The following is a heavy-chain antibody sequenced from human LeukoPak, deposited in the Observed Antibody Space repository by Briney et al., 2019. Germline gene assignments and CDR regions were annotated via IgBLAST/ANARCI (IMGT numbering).Heavy chain of an antibody. J-gene: IGHJ4*02. CDR3: GGSSWPEFDY. CDR2: IDYSGST. Sequence: SETLSLTCTVSGGSISSYYWSWIRQPPGKGLEWIGYIDYSGSTNYNPSLKRRVTISVDTSKNQFSLKLSSVTAADTAVYYCGGSSWPEFDYWGQGTLVTVSS. V-gene: IGHV4-59*01. D-gene: IGHD6-13*01. CDR1: GGSISSYY.